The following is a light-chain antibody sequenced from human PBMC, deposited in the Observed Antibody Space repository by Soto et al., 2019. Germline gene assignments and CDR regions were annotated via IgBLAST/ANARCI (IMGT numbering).Light chain of an antibody. Sequence: QSLLTQPASVSGSPGQSITISCTGASSDVGTYNLVSWYQHHPGKAPKLMIYDVTKRPSGVSNRFSGSKSGNTASLTISGLQAEDEADYYCCSYAGSSTVYVFGPGTKVTVL. V-gene: IGLV2-23*02. J-gene: IGLJ1*01. CDR2: DVT. CDR1: SSDVGTYNL. CDR3: CSYAGSSTVYV.